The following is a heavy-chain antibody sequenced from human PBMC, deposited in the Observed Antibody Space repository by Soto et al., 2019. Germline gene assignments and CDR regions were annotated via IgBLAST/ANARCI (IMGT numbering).Heavy chain of an antibody. J-gene: IGHJ6*02. D-gene: IGHD3-3*01. CDR1: GYTFTDYY. Sequence: ASVKVSCKASGYTFTDYYIHWVRQAPGQGLEWMGIINPSTDTTSYAQKFQGRVTMTMDTSTSTVYMELSSLRSDDTAVYYSARCKEWLLRSGMDVCGQGTTVSVS. V-gene: IGHV1-46*01. CDR2: INPSTDTT. CDR3: ARCKEWLLRSGMDV.